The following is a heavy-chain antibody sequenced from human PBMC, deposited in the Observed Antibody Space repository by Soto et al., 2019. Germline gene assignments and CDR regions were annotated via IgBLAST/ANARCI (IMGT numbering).Heavy chain of an antibody. V-gene: IGHV3-53*04. Sequence: EVQLVESGGGLVQPGGSLRLSCAASGFTVSSNYMSWVRQAPGKGLEWVSVIYSGGSTYYADSVKGRFTISRHNSKDTLYLQMNSLRAEDTAVYYCARVRGYCSGGSCNSYYMDVWGKGTTVTVSS. CDR2: IYSGGST. CDR1: GFTVSSNY. D-gene: IGHD2-15*01. J-gene: IGHJ6*03. CDR3: ARVRGYCSGGSCNSYYMDV.